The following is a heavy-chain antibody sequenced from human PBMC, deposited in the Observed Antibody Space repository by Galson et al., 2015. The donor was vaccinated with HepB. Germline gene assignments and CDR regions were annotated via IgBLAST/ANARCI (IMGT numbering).Heavy chain of an antibody. CDR3: ARELVEMPPLGDSAFDI. D-gene: IGHD5-24*01. V-gene: IGHV1-69*13. J-gene: IGHJ3*02. CDR1: GVTFSSYV. CDR2: IIPVAGTV. Sequence: SVRVSCKASGVTFSSYVINWVRQAPGQGLEWVGGIIPVAGTVNYAQRVQGRFTITADESTSTAYMELNSLRSEDTAVYYCARELVEMPPLGDSAFDIWGQGTMVTVSS.